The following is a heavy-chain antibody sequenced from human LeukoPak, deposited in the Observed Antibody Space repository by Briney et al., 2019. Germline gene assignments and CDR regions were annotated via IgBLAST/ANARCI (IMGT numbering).Heavy chain of an antibody. J-gene: IGHJ6*03. V-gene: IGHV1-69*13. D-gene: IGHD5-18*01. CDR3: ARGLDTAMVRYYYYYYMDV. Sequence: ASVKVSCKASGYTFTGYYMHWVRQAPGQGLEWMEGIIPIFGTANYAQKFQGRVAITADESTSTAYMELSSLRSEDTAVYYCARGLDTAMVRYYYYYYMDVWGKGTTVTISS. CDR2: IIPIFGTA. CDR1: GYTFTGYY.